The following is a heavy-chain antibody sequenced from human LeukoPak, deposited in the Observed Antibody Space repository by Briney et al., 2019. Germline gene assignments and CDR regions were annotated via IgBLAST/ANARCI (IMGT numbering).Heavy chain of an antibody. J-gene: IGHJ3*02. Sequence: SVKVSCKASGGTFSSYTISWVRQAPGQGLEWMGRIIPILGIANYAQKFQGRVTITADKSTSTAYMELSSLRSEDTAVYYCARELITIFGVVIILDAFDIWGQGTMITVSS. CDR2: IIPILGIA. D-gene: IGHD3-3*01. V-gene: IGHV1-69*04. CDR1: GGTFSSYT. CDR3: ARELITIFGVVIILDAFDI.